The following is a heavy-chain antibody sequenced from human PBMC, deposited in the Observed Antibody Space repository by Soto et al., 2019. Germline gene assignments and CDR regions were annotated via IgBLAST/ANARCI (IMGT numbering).Heavy chain of an antibody. V-gene: IGHV4-4*07. Sequence: QVQLQESGPGLVKPSETLSLSCGVSGGSISQYYWSWIRQPAGKGLEWIGRIYSGGSTNYNPSLEGRVTMSVDKSTNQFSLKLSSVTAADTAVYYCARGPGGFGDFSLDYWGQGTLVTVSS. CDR2: IYSGGST. J-gene: IGHJ4*02. D-gene: IGHD3-10*01. CDR1: GGSISQYY. CDR3: ARGPGGFGDFSLDY.